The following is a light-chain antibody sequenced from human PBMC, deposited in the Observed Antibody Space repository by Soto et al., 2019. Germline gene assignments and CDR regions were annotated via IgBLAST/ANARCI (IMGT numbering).Light chain of an antibody. CDR1: QSVSSNY. CDR3: QQYGSSPWT. J-gene: IGKJ1*01. Sequence: EIVLTQSPGTLSLSPGERATLSCRASQSVSSNYLAWYQQKTGQTPRLLIYIASNRAPGIPDRFSGSGSGTHFTLTISRVEPEDFAGYYCQQYGSSPWTFGQGTKVEIK. CDR2: IAS. V-gene: IGKV3-20*01.